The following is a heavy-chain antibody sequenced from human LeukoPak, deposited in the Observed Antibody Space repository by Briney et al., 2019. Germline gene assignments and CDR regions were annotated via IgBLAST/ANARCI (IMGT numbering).Heavy chain of an antibody. Sequence: SETLSLTCAVSRGSISSGGYSWSWIRQPPGKGLEWIGYIYHSGSTYYNPPLKSRVTISVDRSKNQFSLKLSSVTAADTDVYYCARGHTTTNDAFDIWGQGKMVTVSS. CDR2: IYHSGST. CDR1: RGSISSGGYS. J-gene: IGHJ3*02. V-gene: IGHV4-30-2*01. CDR3: ARGHTTTNDAFDI. D-gene: IGHD1-1*01.